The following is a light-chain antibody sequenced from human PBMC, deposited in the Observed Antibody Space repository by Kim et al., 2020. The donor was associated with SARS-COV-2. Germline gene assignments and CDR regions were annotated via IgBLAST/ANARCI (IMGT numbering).Light chain of an antibody. Sequence: QSVLTQPPSASGTPGQRVTISCSGGNSNIGANTVNWYQQFPGTAPKLLIYANDRRPSGVPDRFSVSQSGTSASLAISGLQSEDEADYYCATWDDSLNAWVCGGGTKLTVL. CDR1: NSNIGANT. V-gene: IGLV1-44*01. CDR3: ATWDDSLNAWV. CDR2: AND. J-gene: IGLJ3*02.